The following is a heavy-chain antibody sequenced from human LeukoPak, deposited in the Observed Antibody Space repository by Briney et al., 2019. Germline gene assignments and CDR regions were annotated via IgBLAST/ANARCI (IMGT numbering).Heavy chain of an antibody. CDR1: GFTFSSYA. CDR3: ARGGVYSSGSYYLYYFDY. Sequence: GGSLRLSCVASGFTFSSYAMHWVRQAPGKGPEWVALISYDGSNKYYADSVKDRFTISRDNSKNTLYLQMNSLRAEDTAVYYCARGGVYSSGSYYLYYFDYWGQGTLVTVSS. V-gene: IGHV3-30-3*01. J-gene: IGHJ4*02. D-gene: IGHD6-19*01. CDR2: ISYDGSNK.